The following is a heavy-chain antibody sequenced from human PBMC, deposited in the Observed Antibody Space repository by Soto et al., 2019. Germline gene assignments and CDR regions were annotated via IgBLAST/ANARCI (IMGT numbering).Heavy chain of an antibody. D-gene: IGHD6-6*01. CDR2: ISAYNGNT. CDR1: GYTFTSYG. V-gene: IGHV1-18*01. J-gene: IGHJ5*02. CDR3: ARDPREAARPNWFDP. Sequence: QVQLVQSGAEVKKPGASVKVSCKASGYTFTSYGISWVRQAPGQGLEWMGWISAYNGNTNYAQKLQGRVTMTTDTSTSTADRELRSLRSDDTAVYYCARDPREAARPNWFDPWGQGTLVTVSS.